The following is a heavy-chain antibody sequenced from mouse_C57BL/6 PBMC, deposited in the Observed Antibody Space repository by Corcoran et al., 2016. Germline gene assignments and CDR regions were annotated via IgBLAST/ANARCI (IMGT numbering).Heavy chain of an antibody. CDR2: INPNNGGT. Sequence: EVQLQQSGPELVKPGASVKIPCKASGYTFTDYNMDWVKQSHGKSLEWIGHINPNNGGTIYNQKFKGKATLTVDKSSSTAYMELRSLTSEDTAVYYCARSGSDYGSSYDWYFDVWGTGTTVTVSS. CDR3: ARSGSDYGSSYDWYFDV. CDR1: GYTFTDYN. V-gene: IGHV1-18*01. J-gene: IGHJ1*03. D-gene: IGHD1-1*01.